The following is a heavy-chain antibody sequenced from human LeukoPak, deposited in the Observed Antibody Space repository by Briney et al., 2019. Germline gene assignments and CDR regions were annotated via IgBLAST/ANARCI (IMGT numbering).Heavy chain of an antibody. J-gene: IGHJ4*02. Sequence: GGSLRLSCAASGFTFSNAWMSWVRQAPGKGLEWVGRIKSKTDGGTTDYAAPVKGRFTISRDDSKSTLYLQMNSLKTEDTAGYYFTTGSAGSVNYWGEGIVVAVSS. CDR2: IKSKTDGGTT. CDR3: TTGSAGSVNY. V-gene: IGHV3-15*01. CDR1: GFTFSNAW. D-gene: IGHD3-16*02.